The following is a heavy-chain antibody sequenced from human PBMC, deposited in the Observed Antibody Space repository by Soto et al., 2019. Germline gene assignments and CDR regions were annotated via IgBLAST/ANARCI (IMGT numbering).Heavy chain of an antibody. Sequence: VQLVESGGGVVQPERSQRLSCVASDFTFGSYVMHWVRQAPGKGLQWVALISFDGSSQYYADSVKGRFTISRDNSRNKMYLQMDRLKPEDTAVYYCAREMIPMIMGGMSALDVWGHGTTVTVS. CDR3: AREMIPMIMGGMSALDV. D-gene: IGHD3-22*01. CDR2: ISFDGSSQ. J-gene: IGHJ6*02. V-gene: IGHV3-30*03. CDR1: DFTFGSYV.